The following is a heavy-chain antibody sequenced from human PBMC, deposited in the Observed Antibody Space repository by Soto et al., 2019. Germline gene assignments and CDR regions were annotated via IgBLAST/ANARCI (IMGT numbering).Heavy chain of an antibody. CDR1: GGSISSYY. V-gene: IGHV4-59*01. CDR2: IYYSGST. CDR3: ARGRDGNNWGVY. Sequence: SETLSLTCTVSGGSISSYYWSWIRQPPGKGLEWIGYIYYSGSTNYNPSLKSRDTISVDTTKNHFSLKLSSVTAADTAVYYCARGRDGNNWGVYWRQGTLVTVSS. J-gene: IGHJ4*02. D-gene: IGHD3-16*01.